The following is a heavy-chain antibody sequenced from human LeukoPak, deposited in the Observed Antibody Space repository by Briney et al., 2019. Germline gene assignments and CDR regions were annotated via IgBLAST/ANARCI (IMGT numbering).Heavy chain of an antibody. Sequence: GGSLRLSCAASGFTFSSYWMHWVRQVPGKGLVWVSRINSDGSSTSYADSVKGRFTISRDNARNSLYLQMNSLRAEDTAVYYCARDTTGDTGGVFDSWGQGTLVTVSS. CDR2: INSDGSST. D-gene: IGHD1-1*01. J-gene: IGHJ4*02. CDR3: ARDTTGDTGGVFDS. CDR1: GFTFSSYW. V-gene: IGHV3-74*01.